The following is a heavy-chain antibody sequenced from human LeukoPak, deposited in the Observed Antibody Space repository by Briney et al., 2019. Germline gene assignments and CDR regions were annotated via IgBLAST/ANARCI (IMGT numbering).Heavy chain of an antibody. J-gene: IGHJ4*02. D-gene: IGHD6-13*01. V-gene: IGHV3-23*01. CDR2: ISGSAGST. CDR1: GFTFSNYA. CDR3: XKXPAXTWYKYYFDY. Sequence: GGSLRLSCAASGFTFSNYAMSWVRQAPGKGLEWVSAISGSAGSTYYADSVKGRFTISRDNSRNTLYLQMNSLRAEDTALYYCXKXPAXTWYKYYFDYWGQGTLVTVSS.